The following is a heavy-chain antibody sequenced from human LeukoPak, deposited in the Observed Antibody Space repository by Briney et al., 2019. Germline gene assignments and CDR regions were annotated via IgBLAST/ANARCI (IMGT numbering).Heavy chain of an antibody. D-gene: IGHD6-19*01. CDR1: GFTFSGYS. CDR3: ARASSGWYTFDY. J-gene: IGHJ4*02. Sequence: GGSLRLSCAASGFTFSGYSMNWVRQAPGKGLEWVSSISSSSSYIYYADSEKGRFTISRDNAKNSLYLQMNSLRAEDTAVYYCARASSGWYTFDYWGQGTLVTVSS. CDR2: ISSSSSYI. V-gene: IGHV3-21*01.